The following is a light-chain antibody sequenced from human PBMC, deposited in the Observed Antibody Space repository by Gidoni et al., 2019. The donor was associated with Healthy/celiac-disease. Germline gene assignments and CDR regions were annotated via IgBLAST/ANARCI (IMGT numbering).Light chain of an antibody. Sequence: DIAMTQSPDSLAVSLGERATINCKSSQSVLYSSNIKNYIALYHQKPGQPPKLLIYLSSTRESGVPDRFGGSGSGTDFTLTIISLQAEDVAVYYGQKEYSTLWTFGQGTKVEIK. CDR2: LSS. CDR3: QKEYSTLWT. J-gene: IGKJ1*01. V-gene: IGKV4-1*01. CDR1: QSVLYSSNIKNY.